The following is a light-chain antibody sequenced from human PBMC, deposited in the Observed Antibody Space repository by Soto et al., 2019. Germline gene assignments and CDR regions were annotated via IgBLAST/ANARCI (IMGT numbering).Light chain of an antibody. J-gene: IGLJ2*01. CDR3: SSYTSSSTVV. Sequence: QSALTQPASVSGSPGQSITISCTGTSSDVGDYNYVSWYQQNPGKAPKLMIFDVTNRPSGVSNRFSGSKSGNTASLTISGLQAEDEADYSCSSYTSSSTVVFGGGTKVTVL. CDR1: SSDVGDYNY. V-gene: IGLV2-14*01. CDR2: DVT.